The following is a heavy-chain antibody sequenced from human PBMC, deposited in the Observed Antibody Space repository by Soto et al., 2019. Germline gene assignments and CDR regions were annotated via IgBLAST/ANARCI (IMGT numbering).Heavy chain of an antibody. D-gene: IGHD2-2*01. V-gene: IGHV4-61*08. CDR2: IYYSGST. J-gene: IGHJ6*02. CDR1: GGSISSGDYY. Sequence: SETLSLTCTVSGGSISSGDYYWSWIRQPPGKGLEWIGYIYYSGSTNYNPSLKGRVTISVDTSKNQFSLKLSSVTAADTAVYYCARVSTLPGVVVLAAKTYYYGMDVWGQGTTVTVSS. CDR3: ARVSTLPGVVVLAAKTYYYGMDV.